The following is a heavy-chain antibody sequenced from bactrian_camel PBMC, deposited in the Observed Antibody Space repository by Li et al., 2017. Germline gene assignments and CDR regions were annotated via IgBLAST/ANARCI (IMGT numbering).Heavy chain of an antibody. Sequence: VQLVESGGGSVQVGGSLLLSCVASGDTISRYCMGWFRQVPDKAREGVAGLGCDGTTVYADSVKGRFTISKENGKNVLYLEMNNLKPDDTAMYYCAADALSFGPAMRAGLGPRDSPFLVWGQGTQVTVS. CDR2: LGCDGTT. J-gene: IGHJ4*01. CDR3: AADALSFGPAMRAGLGPRDSPFLV. V-gene: IGHV3S9*01. CDR1: GDTISRYC. D-gene: IGHD1*01.